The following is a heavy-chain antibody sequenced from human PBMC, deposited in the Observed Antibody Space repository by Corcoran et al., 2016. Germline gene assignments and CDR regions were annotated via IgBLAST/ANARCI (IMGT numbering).Heavy chain of an antibody. CDR3: ARENYGYYFDY. J-gene: IGHJ4*02. CDR1: GFTFSSYW. Sequence: EVQLVESGGGLVQPGGSLRLSCAASGFTFSSYWMSWVRQAPGKGLEWVANIKQDGSDKYYVGSVKGRFTISRDNAKNSLWLQMNSLRAEGAAVYYCARENYGYYFDYWGQGALVTVSS. CDR2: IKQDGSDK. D-gene: IGHD4-17*01. V-gene: IGHV3-7*01.